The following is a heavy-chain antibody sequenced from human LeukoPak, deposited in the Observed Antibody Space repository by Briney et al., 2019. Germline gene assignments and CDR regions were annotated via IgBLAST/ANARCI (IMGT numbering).Heavy chain of an antibody. Sequence: ASVKVSCKVSGYTLTELSMHWVRQAPGKGLEWMGGFDPEDGETIYAQKFQGRVAMTRDTSISTAYLELGSLRSDDTAVYFCARARWQLVPYFDSWGQGTLVTVSS. D-gene: IGHD6-6*01. V-gene: IGHV1-24*01. CDR2: FDPEDGET. CDR3: ARARWQLVPYFDS. CDR1: GYTLTELS. J-gene: IGHJ4*02.